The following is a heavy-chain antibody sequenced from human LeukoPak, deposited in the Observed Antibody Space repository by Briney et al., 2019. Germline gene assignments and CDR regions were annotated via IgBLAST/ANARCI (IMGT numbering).Heavy chain of an antibody. J-gene: IGHJ5*02. V-gene: IGHV4-34*01. CDR2: INHSGST. D-gene: IGHD3-3*01. CDR3: ARGPRITIFGPTWHWFDP. CDR1: GGSFSGYY. Sequence: SETLSLTCAVYGGSFSGYYWSWIRQPPGKGLEWSGEINHSGSTNYNPSLKSRVTISVDTSKNQFSLKLSSVTAADTAVYYCARGPRITIFGPTWHWFDPWGQGTLVTVSS.